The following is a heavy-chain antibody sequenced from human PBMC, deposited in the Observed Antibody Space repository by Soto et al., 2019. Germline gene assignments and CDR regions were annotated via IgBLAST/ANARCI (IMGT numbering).Heavy chain of an antibody. D-gene: IGHD5-18*01. CDR3: AGAAYNYGPFDS. CDR1: GGSISGHY. J-gene: IGHJ4*02. Sequence: ASETLSLTCSVSGGSISGHYWTWIRQSPGKGLEWIGYIFYSGSTNYNPSLKSRVTISVDTSKNQFSLKMSSVTAADTAVYYCAGAAYNYGPFDSWGQGTLVTVSS. CDR2: IFYSGST. V-gene: IGHV4-59*11.